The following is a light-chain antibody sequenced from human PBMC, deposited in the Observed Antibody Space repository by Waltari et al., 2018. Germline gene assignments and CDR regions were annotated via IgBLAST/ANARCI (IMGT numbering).Light chain of an antibody. J-gene: IGLJ2*01. CDR2: GNS. CDR3: QSYDSSLSGYV. V-gene: IGLV1-40*01. Sequence: QSVLTQPPSVSGAPGQRVTISCTGRSSNIGAGYDVHWYQQLPGTAPKLLIYGNSKRPSGVPDRFSGSKSGTSASLAITGLQAEDEADYYCQSYDSSLSGYVFGGGTKLTVL. CDR1: SSNIGAGYD.